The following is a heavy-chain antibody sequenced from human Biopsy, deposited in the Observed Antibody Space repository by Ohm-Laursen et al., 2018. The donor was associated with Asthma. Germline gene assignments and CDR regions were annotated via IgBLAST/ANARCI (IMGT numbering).Heavy chain of an antibody. Sequence: SLRLSCAASGFTFRDYYMTWIRQAPGKGLEWVAYISSRGSNIFYADSVKGRFTISRDNAKKSLFLQMGSLRAEDTAVYYCARDMGDFWRNNWFDPWGQGTLVTVSS. CDR2: ISSRGSNI. J-gene: IGHJ5*02. V-gene: IGHV3-11*04. D-gene: IGHD3-3*01. CDR3: ARDMGDFWRNNWFDP. CDR1: GFTFRDYY.